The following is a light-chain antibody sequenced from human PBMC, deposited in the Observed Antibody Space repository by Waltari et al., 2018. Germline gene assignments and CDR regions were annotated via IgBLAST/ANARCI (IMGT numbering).Light chain of an antibody. V-gene: IGKV1-5*01. CDR1: EEINTW. Sequence: DVQMTQSPSTLSASVGGRVTITCLPSEEINTWLAWYQQKPGKAPKRLISDAASLKSGVPSRFSGSGSGTDFTLTITSMQPDDFATYYCQHYKNFPLTFGGGTNVEV. CDR3: QHYKNFPLT. J-gene: IGKJ4*01. CDR2: DAA.